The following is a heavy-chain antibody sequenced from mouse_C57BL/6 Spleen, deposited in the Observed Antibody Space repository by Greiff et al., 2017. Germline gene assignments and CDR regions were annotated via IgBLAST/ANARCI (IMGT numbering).Heavy chain of an antibody. V-gene: IGHV3-1*01. Sequence: DVKLQESGPGMVKPSQSLSLTCTVTGYSITSGYDWHRIRHFPGPNLEWMGYISYSGSTNYNPSLKSRISITHDTSKNHFFLKLNSVTTEDTATYYCAGYSYAMDYWGQGTSVTVSS. D-gene: IGHD2-12*01. J-gene: IGHJ4*01. CDR3: AGYSYAMDY. CDR1: GYSITSGYD. CDR2: ISYSGST.